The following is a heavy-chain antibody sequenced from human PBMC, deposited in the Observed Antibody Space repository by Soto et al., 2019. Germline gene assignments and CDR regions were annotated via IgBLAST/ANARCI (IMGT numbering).Heavy chain of an antibody. CDR2: IWYDGSNK. J-gene: IGHJ6*03. CDR3: AREGQYYYGSGRPYGHMDV. Sequence: QVQLVESGGGMVQPGRSLRLSCAASGFTFSSYGMHWVRQAPGKGLEWVAVIWYDGSNKYYADSVKGRFTISRDNSKNTLYLQMNSLRAEDTAVYYCAREGQYYYGSGRPYGHMDVWGKGTTVTVSS. CDR1: GFTFSSYG. V-gene: IGHV3-33*01. D-gene: IGHD3-10*01.